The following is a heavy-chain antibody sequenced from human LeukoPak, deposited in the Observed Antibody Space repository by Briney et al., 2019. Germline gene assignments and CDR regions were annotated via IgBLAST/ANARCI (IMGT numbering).Heavy chain of an antibody. D-gene: IGHD3-9*01. V-gene: IGHV4-61*02. CDR2: IYTSGST. CDR3: AREVSDYDILTGWIDY. J-gene: IGHJ4*02. CDR1: GGSISSGSYY. Sequence: PSETLSLTCTVSGGSISSGSYYWSWIRQPAGKGLEWIGRIYTSGSTNYNPSLKSRVTISVDTSKSQFSLKLSSVTAADTAVYYCAREVSDYDILTGWIDYWGQGALVTVSS.